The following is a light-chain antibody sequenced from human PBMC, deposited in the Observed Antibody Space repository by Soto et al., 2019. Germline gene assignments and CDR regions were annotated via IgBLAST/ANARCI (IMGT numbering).Light chain of an antibody. Sequence: QSALTQPASVSGSPGQSITISCTGTSSDVGGYNYVSWYQQHPGKAPKFMIYDVSNRPSGVSNRFSGSKSGNTASLTISGLQAEDEADYYCSSYTGSSYGVFGTGTKLTVL. J-gene: IGLJ1*01. CDR2: DVS. V-gene: IGLV2-14*01. CDR3: SSYTGSSYGV. CDR1: SSDVGGYNY.